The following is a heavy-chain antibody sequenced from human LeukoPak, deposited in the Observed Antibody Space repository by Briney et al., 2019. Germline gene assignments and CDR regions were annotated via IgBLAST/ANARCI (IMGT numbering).Heavy chain of an antibody. J-gene: IGHJ4*02. D-gene: IGHD6-13*01. CDR1: GASFSGYY. CDR3: ARGRYLTTTGGAAAGFLDY. Sequence: SETLSLTCAVSGASFSGYYWNWIRQFPGKGLEWIGEINHSGSTNYKSSLKSRVTISVDTSQKQFSLRLSSVTAADTDVYYCARGRYLTTTGGAAAGFLDYWGQGSPVTVST. CDR2: INHSGST. V-gene: IGHV4-34*01.